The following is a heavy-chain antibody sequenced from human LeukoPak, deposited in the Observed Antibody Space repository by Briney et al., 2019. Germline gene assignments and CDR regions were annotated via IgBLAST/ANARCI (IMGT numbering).Heavy chain of an antibody. J-gene: IGHJ6*02. CDR2: IYYSGST. D-gene: IGHD3-3*01. V-gene: IGHV4-59*12. CDR3: ARGRGYYTHYYYYGMDV. CDR1: GGSISSYY. Sequence: KTSETLSLTCTVSGGSISSYYWSWIRQPPGKGLEWIGYIYYSGSTNYNPSLKSRVTISVDTSTNQFSLKLSSVTAADTAVYYCARGRGYYTHYYYYGMDVWGQGTTVTVSS.